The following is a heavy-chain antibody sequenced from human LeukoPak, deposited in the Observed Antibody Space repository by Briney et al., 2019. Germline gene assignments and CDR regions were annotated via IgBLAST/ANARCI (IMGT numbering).Heavy chain of an antibody. D-gene: IGHD2-21*02. J-gene: IGHJ4*02. Sequence: KPGGSLRLSCAASRFTFSTYWMSWVRQAPGKGLEWVSYISIISSSGSTIYYADSVKGRFTISRDDAKNSLYLQMNSLRAEDTAVYYCAREICGGDCRYSLGIDYWGQGTLVTVSS. CDR2: ISIISSSGSTI. CDR1: RFTFSTYW. V-gene: IGHV3-48*04. CDR3: AREICGGDCRYSLGIDY.